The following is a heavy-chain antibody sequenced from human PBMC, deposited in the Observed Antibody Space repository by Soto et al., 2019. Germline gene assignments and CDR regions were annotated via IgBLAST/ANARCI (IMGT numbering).Heavy chain of an antibody. Sequence: SETLSLTCAVYGGSFSGYDWSWIRQPPGKGLEWIGEINHSGSTNYNPSLKSRVTISVDTSKNQFSLKLSSVTAADTAVYYCARTLYSSSSGLNYWGQGTLVTVSS. CDR3: ARTLYSSSSGLNY. CDR1: GGSFSGYD. V-gene: IGHV4-34*01. CDR2: INHSGST. J-gene: IGHJ4*02. D-gene: IGHD6-6*01.